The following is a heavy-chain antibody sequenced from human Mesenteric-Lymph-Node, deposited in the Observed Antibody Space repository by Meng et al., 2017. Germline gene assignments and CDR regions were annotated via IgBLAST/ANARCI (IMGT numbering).Heavy chain of an antibody. CDR3: AKESGYNGGWDHLDY. J-gene: IGHJ4*02. D-gene: IGHD6-19*01. CDR1: GFTFSTYD. V-gene: IGHV3-23*01. CDR2: ISRTGAFI. Sequence: GESLKISCAASGFTFSTYDMNWVRQAPGKGLEWVSAISRTGAFIYYADSVKGRFTISRDNSRSTLYLEINTLRVDDMAVYYCAKESGYNGGWDHLDYWGQGTLVTVSS.